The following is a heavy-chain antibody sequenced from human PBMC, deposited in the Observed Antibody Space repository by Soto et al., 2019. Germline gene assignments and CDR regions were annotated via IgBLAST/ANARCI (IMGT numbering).Heavy chain of an antibody. CDR1: GFTFSIYV. CDR2: VSGSAGST. Sequence: EVQLLESGGGLVQPGGSLRLTCAASGFTFSIYVMTWVRQAPGKGLEWVSAVSGSAGSTYYADSVKGRFSISRDNSKNTLYLQMNSLTADDTGVYYCARVQGTARNAFDVWGHGTMVTVSS. J-gene: IGHJ3*01. D-gene: IGHD3-10*01. CDR3: ARVQGTARNAFDV. V-gene: IGHV3-23*01.